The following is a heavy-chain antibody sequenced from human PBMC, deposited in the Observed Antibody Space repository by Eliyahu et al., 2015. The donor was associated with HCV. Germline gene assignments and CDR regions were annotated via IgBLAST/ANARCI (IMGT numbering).Heavy chain of an antibody. Sequence: EVQLVESGGGLVKPGRSLRLSCTASGFTFGDYAMSWFRQAPGKGLEWVGFIRSKAYGGTTEYAASVKGRFTISRDDSKSIAYLQMNSLKTEDTAVYYCTRDEGGDFWSGYYPDYWGQGTLVTVSS. V-gene: IGHV3-49*05. CDR3: TRDEGGDFWSGYYPDY. J-gene: IGHJ4*02. CDR2: IRSKAYGGTT. CDR1: GFTFGDYA. D-gene: IGHD3-3*01.